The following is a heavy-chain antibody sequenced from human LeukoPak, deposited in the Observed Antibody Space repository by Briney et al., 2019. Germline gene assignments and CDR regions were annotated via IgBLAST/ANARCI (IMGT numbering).Heavy chain of an antibody. CDR2: ISYDGSNK. D-gene: IGHD2-2*01. V-gene: IGHV3-30*04. CDR3: ARDPYQMYYFDY. CDR1: GFTFSSYA. Sequence: GGSLRLPCAASGFTFSSYAMHWVRQAPGKGLEWVAVISYDGSNKYYAGSVKGRFTISRDNSKNTLYLQMNSLRAEDTAVYYCARDPYQMYYFDYWGQGTLVTVSS. J-gene: IGHJ4*02.